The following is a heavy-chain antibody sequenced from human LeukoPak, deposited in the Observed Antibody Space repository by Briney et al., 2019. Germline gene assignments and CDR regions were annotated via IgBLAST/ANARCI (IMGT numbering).Heavy chain of an antibody. J-gene: IGHJ4*02. CDR2: IWSDASDK. Sequence: GGSLRLSCSASGFTFSHYGMHWVRQAPGTDLEWVVVIWSDASDKYYANSVKGRFTISRDNFKNSLYLQMKSLKAEDTAVYYCSKDAQRGFDYSNSLDYWGQGTRVTVSS. CDR1: GFTFSHYG. V-gene: IGHV3-33*06. D-gene: IGHD4-11*01. CDR3: SKDAQRGFDYSNSLDY.